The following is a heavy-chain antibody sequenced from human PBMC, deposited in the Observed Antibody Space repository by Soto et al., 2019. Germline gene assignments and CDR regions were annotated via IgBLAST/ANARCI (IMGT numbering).Heavy chain of an antibody. V-gene: IGHV3-7*03. CDR2: IKQDGSEK. Sequence: GGSLRLSCAASGFTFSSYWMSWVRQAPGKGLEWVANIKQDGSEKYYVDSVKGRFTISRDNAKNSLYLQMNSLRAEDTAAYYCARDKFVVVTAIDAFDFWGQGTMVTVSS. CDR3: ARDKFVVVTAIDAFDF. D-gene: IGHD2-21*02. CDR1: GFTFSSYW. J-gene: IGHJ3*01.